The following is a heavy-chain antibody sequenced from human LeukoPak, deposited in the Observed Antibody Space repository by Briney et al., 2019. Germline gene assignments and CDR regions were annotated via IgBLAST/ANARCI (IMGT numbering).Heavy chain of an antibody. CDR1: GFTFSSYW. Sequence: GGSLRLSCAASGFTFSSYWMSWVRQAPGKGLGWVANIKQDGSEKYYVDSVKGRFTISRDNAKNSLYLQMNSLRAEDTAVYYCAREDYYDSSGYYWFDYWGQGTLVTVSS. D-gene: IGHD3-22*01. CDR2: IKQDGSEK. J-gene: IGHJ4*02. V-gene: IGHV3-7*01. CDR3: AREDYYDSSGYYWFDY.